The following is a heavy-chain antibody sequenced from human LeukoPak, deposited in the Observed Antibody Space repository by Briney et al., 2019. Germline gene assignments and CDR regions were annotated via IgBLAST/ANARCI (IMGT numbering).Heavy chain of an antibody. Sequence: GGSLRLSCAASGFTFSSYAMSWVRQAPGKGLEWVSAISGSGGSTYYADSVKGRFTISRDNSKNTLYLQMNSLRAEDTAVYYCAKGGMMVVVLNWFDPWGQGTLVTVSS. V-gene: IGHV3-23*01. CDR1: GFTFSSYA. CDR3: AKGGMMVVVLNWFDP. CDR2: ISGSGGST. J-gene: IGHJ5*02. D-gene: IGHD3-22*01.